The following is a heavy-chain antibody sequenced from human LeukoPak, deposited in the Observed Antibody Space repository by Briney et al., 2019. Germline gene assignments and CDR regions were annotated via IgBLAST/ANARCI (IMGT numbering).Heavy chain of an antibody. J-gene: IGHJ3*02. CDR2: ISTYNGNT. Sequence: ASVRVSCKPSVYTFSTYGISWVRQAPGQGLEWMGWISTYNGNTYYALKLQGRVTMTTDTSTSTAYMELRSLRSDDTAVYYCAREKTRLAAGDAFDIWGQGTMVTVSS. CDR1: VYTFSTYG. D-gene: IGHD6-13*01. V-gene: IGHV1-18*01. CDR3: AREKTRLAAGDAFDI.